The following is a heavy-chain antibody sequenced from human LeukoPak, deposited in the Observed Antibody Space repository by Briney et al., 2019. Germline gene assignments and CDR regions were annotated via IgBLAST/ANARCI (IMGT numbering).Heavy chain of an antibody. CDR2: ISSSSSYI. CDR3: ARVVVVPAAIDY. V-gene: IGHV3-21*01. D-gene: IGHD2-2*01. CDR1: GFTFSSYS. Sequence: PGGSLRLSCAASGFTFSSYSMNWVRQAPGKGLEWVSSISSSSSYIYYADSVKGRSTISRDNAKNSLYLQMNSLRAEDTAVYYCARVVVVPAAIDYWGRGTLVTVSS. J-gene: IGHJ4*02.